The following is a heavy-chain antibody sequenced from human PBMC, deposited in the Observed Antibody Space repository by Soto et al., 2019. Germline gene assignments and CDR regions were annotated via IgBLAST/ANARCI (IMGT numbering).Heavy chain of an antibody. Sequence: EVQLLESGGGLVQPGGSLRLSCAASGFTFSSSAMSWVRQAPGKGLEGVSAIGGSGGSTYNADSVKGRFSISRDNSKNTRYLQMNSLRAEDTAVYYCAKDGKPIPYLTGYYRLGWFDPWGQGTLVTVSS. D-gene: IGHD3-9*01. V-gene: IGHV3-23*01. CDR2: IGGSGGST. CDR1: GFTFSSSA. CDR3: AKDGKPIPYLTGYYRLGWFDP. J-gene: IGHJ5*02.